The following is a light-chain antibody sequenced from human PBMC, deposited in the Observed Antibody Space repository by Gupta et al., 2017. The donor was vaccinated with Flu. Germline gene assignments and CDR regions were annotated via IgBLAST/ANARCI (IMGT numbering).Light chain of an antibody. CDR3: PAWDSSVV. CDR1: KLGDKY. V-gene: IGLV3-1*01. CDR2: QDS. Sequence: SYELTQPPSVSVSPGQTASISCSGDKLGDKYACWYQQKPGQSPVLVIYQDSKRPSGSPERLSGSNARNTATLTISGTQAMDEADYNCPAWDSSVVFGGGTKLTVL. J-gene: IGLJ2*01.